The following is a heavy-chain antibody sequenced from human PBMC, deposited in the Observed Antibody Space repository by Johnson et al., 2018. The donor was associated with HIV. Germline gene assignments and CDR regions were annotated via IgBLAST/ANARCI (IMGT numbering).Heavy chain of an antibody. CDR2: ISSRGGAM. J-gene: IGHJ3*02. D-gene: IGHD6-13*01. Sequence: RQVPGKGLEWVSYISSRGGAMYYADSVKGRFTISRDNAKNTLYLQMNSLRAEDTAVYYCARERIGYSSSGDAFDIWGQGTMVTVSS. CDR3: ARERIGYSSSGDAFDI. V-gene: IGHV3-11*04.